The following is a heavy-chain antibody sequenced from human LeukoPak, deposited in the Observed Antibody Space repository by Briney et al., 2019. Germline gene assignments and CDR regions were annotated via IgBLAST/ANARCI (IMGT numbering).Heavy chain of an antibody. CDR2: MFYSGST. CDR1: GDSISSSYYY. V-gene: IGHV4-39*07. Sequence: PSETLSLTCTVSGDSISSSYYYWGWIRQPPGRGLEWIGSMFYSGSTYYNPSLKSRVTISIDTSKNQFSLKLSSVTAADTAVYYCAREAYCGGDCYSGFDYWGQGTLVTVSS. J-gene: IGHJ4*02. CDR3: AREAYCGGDCYSGFDY. D-gene: IGHD2-21*02.